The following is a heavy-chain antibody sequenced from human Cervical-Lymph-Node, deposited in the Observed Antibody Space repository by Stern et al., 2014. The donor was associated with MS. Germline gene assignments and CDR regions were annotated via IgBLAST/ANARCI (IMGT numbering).Heavy chain of an antibody. J-gene: IGHJ5*02. Sequence: QVQLVQSGAEVKKPGASVKVSCKASAHTFTGYYMHWVRQAPGQGLEWMVWINPNNGGTNYAQNFQGRVTMSRDTSIYTAYMELSRLTSDDTAVYYCAAENTVPVTPDTWGQGTLVTVSS. CDR1: AHTFTGYY. D-gene: IGHD5-18*01. CDR3: AAENTVPVTPDT. CDR2: INPNNGGT. V-gene: IGHV1-2*02.